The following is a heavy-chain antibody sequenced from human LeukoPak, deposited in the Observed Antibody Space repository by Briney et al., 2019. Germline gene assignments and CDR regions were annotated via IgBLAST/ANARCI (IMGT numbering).Heavy chain of an antibody. CDR2: MNPNSGNT. D-gene: IGHD3-3*01. CDR1: GYTFTSYD. Sequence: ASVKVSCKASGYTFTSYDINWVRQATGQGLEWMGWMNPNSGNTGYAQKFQGRVTMTRNTSISTAYMELSSLRSEDTAVYYCARAFGVVIYFDYWGQGTLVTVSS. CDR3: ARAFGVVIYFDY. V-gene: IGHV1-8*01. J-gene: IGHJ4*02.